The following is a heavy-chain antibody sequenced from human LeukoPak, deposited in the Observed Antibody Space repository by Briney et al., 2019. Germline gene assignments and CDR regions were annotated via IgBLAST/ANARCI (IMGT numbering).Heavy chain of an antibody. Sequence: TSETLSLTCAVYGGSFSGYYWSWIRQPPGKGLEWIGEINHSGSTNYNPSLKSRVTISVDTSKNQFSLKLSSVTAADTAVYYCARERYYDFWSGSYAYFDYWGQGTLVTVPS. CDR3: ARERYYDFWSGSYAYFDY. V-gene: IGHV4-34*01. CDR2: INHSGST. D-gene: IGHD3-3*01. CDR1: GGSFSGYY. J-gene: IGHJ4*02.